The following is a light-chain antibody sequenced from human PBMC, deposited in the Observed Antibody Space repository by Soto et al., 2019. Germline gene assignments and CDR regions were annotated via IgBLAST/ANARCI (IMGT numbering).Light chain of an antibody. CDR2: EVS. CDR3: CSYAGSNNLV. J-gene: IGLJ2*01. Sequence: QSVLTQPPSASGSPGQSVTISCTGTSSDVGGYKYVSWYQQHPGKAPKLMIFEVSKRPSGVPDRFSGSKSGNTASLTVSGLQAEDDADYYCCSYAGSNNLVFGGGTKLTVL. CDR1: SSDVGGYKY. V-gene: IGLV2-8*01.